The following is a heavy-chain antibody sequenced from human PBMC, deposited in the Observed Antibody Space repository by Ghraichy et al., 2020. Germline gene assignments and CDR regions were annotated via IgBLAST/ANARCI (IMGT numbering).Heavy chain of an antibody. CDR3: ARVTVTGYYFDY. V-gene: IGHV2-70*11. Sequence: GPTLVKPTQTLTLTCTFSGFSLSTSGMCVSWIRQPPGKALEWLARIDWDDDKYYSTSLKTRLTISKDTSKNQVVLTMTNIDPVDTGTYYCARVTVTGYYFDYWGQGTLVTVSS. CDR2: IDWDDDK. J-gene: IGHJ4*02. D-gene: IGHD4-11*01. CDR1: GFSLSTSGMC.